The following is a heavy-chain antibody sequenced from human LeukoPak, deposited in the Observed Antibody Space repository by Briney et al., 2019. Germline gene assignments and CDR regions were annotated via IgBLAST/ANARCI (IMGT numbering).Heavy chain of an antibody. D-gene: IGHD6-13*01. CDR3: AREGIAAASYYYGMDV. V-gene: IGHV3-66*01. Sequence: QPGGSLRLSCAASGFIVSSNYMSWVRQAPGKGLEWVSLIYSGGSTYYADSVKGRFTISRDNSKNTLYLQMNSLRAEDTAVYYCAREGIAAASYYYGMDVWGQGTTVTVSS. CDR2: IYSGGST. J-gene: IGHJ6*02. CDR1: GFIVSSNY.